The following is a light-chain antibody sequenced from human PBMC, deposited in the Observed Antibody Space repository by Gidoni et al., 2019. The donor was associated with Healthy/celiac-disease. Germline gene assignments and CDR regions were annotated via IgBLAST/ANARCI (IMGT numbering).Light chain of an antibody. CDR1: QSVSSY. J-gene: IGKJ5*01. CDR2: DAS. CDR3: QQRSNWIT. Sequence: DIGLTQSPATLSLSPGERATLSCRASQSVSSYLAWYQQKPGQAHRLLIYDASNRATGIPARFSGSGSGTDVTLTISSLEPEDFAVYYCQQRSNWITFGQGTRLEIK. V-gene: IGKV3-11*01.